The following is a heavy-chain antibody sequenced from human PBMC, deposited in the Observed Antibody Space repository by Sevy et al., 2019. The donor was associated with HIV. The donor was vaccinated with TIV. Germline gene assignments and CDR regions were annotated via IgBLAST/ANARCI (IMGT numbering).Heavy chain of an antibody. J-gene: IGHJ4*02. Sequence: ASVKVSCKASGYTFTGYYMHWVRQAPGQGLEWMGWINPNSGGTNYAQKFQGRVTMTRDTSISTAYMELSRLRSDDTAVYYCALSGYCSGGSGYGVLLLDYWGQGTLVTVSS. CDR2: INPNSGGT. CDR3: ALSGYCSGGSGYGVLLLDY. D-gene: IGHD2-15*01. V-gene: IGHV1-2*02. CDR1: GYTFTGYY.